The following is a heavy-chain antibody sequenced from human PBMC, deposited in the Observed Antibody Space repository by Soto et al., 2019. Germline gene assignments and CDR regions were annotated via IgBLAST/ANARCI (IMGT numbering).Heavy chain of an antibody. CDR3: ASERSVSRVAASASRFFDP. Sequence: ASVKVSCKASGYIFPNYGISWVRQAPGQGLEWRGWISGRNGNTHYAQKLQDRVTMTTETYTRTVYMELRSLRSDDTGVYYCASERSVSRVAASASRFFDPWGQGTQVTVSS. CDR2: ISGRNGNT. CDR1: GYIFPNYG. D-gene: IGHD6-13*01. J-gene: IGHJ5*02. V-gene: IGHV1-18*04.